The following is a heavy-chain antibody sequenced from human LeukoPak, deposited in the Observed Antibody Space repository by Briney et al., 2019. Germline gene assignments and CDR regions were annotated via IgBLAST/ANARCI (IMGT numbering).Heavy chain of an antibody. CDR3: AKSILMTTVTTYYFDY. CDR2: ISGSGGSI. CDR1: GFTFSSYA. J-gene: IGHJ4*02. V-gene: IGHV3-23*01. Sequence: PGGSLRLSCAASGFTFSSYAMSWVRQAPGKGLEWVSTISGSGGSIYYADSVKGRFTISRDNSKNTLYLQMNSLRAEGTAVYYCAKSILMTTVTTYYFDYWGQGTLVTVSS. D-gene: IGHD4-17*01.